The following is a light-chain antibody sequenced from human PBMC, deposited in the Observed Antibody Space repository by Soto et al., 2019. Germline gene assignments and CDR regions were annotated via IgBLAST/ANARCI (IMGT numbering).Light chain of an antibody. J-gene: IGKJ1*01. Sequence: EIVMPQSPAPLSVSPGDRATLSCMASQSVSSNLAWYQQKPGQAPRLLIYAASTRATGIPPRFSGSGSGTEFTLTISSLQSEDFAVYYCQQDKNWPRAFGQGTKVDVK. CDR2: AAS. V-gene: IGKV3-15*01. CDR1: QSVSSN. CDR3: QQDKNWPRA.